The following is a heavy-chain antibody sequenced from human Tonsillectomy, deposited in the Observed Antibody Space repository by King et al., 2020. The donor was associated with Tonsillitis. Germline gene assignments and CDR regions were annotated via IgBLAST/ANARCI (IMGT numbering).Heavy chain of an antibody. D-gene: IGHD2-21*01. CDR3: ASGWRSAVPFH. Sequence: QLVQSGAEVKKPGESLRISCKGSGYTFTNYWIGWVRQMPGKGLEWMGIIIPGDSDTRYSPSFQGQVTLSVDKSLSTAYLQWSSLKASDTAIYYCASGWRSAVPFHWGQGTLVTVSS. CDR2: IIPGDSDT. V-gene: IGHV5-51*01. CDR1: GYTFTNYW. J-gene: IGHJ4*02.